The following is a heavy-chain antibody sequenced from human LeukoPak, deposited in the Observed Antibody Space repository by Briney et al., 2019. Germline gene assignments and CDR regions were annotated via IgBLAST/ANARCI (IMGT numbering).Heavy chain of an antibody. CDR1: GGTFSTYS. CDR2: IFPIFGTA. D-gene: IGHD5-18*01. V-gene: IGHV1-69*13. J-gene: IGHJ3*02. CDR3: ARVGQLWSHDAFDI. Sequence: SVKVSCKSSGGTFSTYSISWVRQAPGQGLEWMGGIFPIFGTANNAQQFHGRITITADESTSTAYMELSSLRSEDTAVYYCARVGQLWSHDAFDIWGQGTMVTVSS.